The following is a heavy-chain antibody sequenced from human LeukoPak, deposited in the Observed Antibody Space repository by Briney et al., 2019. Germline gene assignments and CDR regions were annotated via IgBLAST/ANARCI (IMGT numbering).Heavy chain of an antibody. J-gene: IGHJ4*02. CDR2: TSSSGSTI. CDR1: GFTFSDYY. CDR3: ARDLKPYGSGSYDY. Sequence: GGSLRLSCAASGFTFSDYYMNWIRQAPGKGLEWVSYTSSSGSTIYYADSVKGRLTISRDNAKNSLYLQMNSLRAEDTAVYYCARDLKPYGSGSYDYWGQGTLVTVSS. D-gene: IGHD3-10*01. V-gene: IGHV3-11*01.